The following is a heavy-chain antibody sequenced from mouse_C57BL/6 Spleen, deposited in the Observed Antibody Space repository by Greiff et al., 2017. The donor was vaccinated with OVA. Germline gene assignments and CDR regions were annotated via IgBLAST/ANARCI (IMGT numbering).Heavy chain of an antibody. CDR2: ISSGSSTI. Sequence: DVKLVESGGGLVKPGGSLKLSCAASGFTFSDYGMHWVRQAPEKGLEWVAYISSGSSTIYYADTVKGRFTISRDNAKNTLFLQMTSLRSEDTAMYYCARNDYDGYYYAMDYWGQGTSVTVSS. D-gene: IGHD2-4*01. V-gene: IGHV5-17*01. CDR3: ARNDYDGYYYAMDY. J-gene: IGHJ4*01. CDR1: GFTFSDYG.